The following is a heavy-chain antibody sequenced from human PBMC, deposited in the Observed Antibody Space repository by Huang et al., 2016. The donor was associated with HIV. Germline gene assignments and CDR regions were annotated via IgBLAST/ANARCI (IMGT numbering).Heavy chain of an antibody. CDR1: GFTLSRSA. V-gene: IGHV3-30-3*01. CDR3: ARDPATWYFDL. J-gene: IGHJ2*01. CDR2: ISYDGSKQ. Sequence: QVQLVESGGGVVQPGRSLRLSCTASGFTLSRSAMHWVRQAPGKVLEWVAVISYDGSKQYYADSVKGRFTISRDKSKNTLYLQMNRLEVEDTAVYFCARDPATWYFDLWGRGTLVTVSS.